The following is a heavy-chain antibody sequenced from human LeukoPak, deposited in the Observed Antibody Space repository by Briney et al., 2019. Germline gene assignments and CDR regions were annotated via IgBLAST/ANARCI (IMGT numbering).Heavy chain of an antibody. CDR1: GGSISSYY. CDR3: ATFVETTMVTDY. V-gene: IGHV4-59*01. CDR2: IYYSGST. D-gene: IGHD5-18*01. J-gene: IGHJ4*02. Sequence: SETLSLTCTVSGGSISSYYWSWIRQPPGKGLEWIGYIYYSGSTTYNPSLKSRVTISVDTSKNQFSLKLSSVTAADTAVYFCATFVETTMVTDYWGQGTLVTVSS.